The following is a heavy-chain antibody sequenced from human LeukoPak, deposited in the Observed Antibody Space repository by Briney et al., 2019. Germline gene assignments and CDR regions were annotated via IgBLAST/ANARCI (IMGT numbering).Heavy chain of an antibody. Sequence: SQTLSLTCTVFGGSISSGGYYWSWIRQHPGKGLEWIGYIYYSGSTYYNPSLKSRVTISVDTSKNQSSLKLSSVTAADTAVYYCARSRNGYSSSWPYYFDYWGQGTLVTVSS. CDR3: ARSRNGYSSSWPYYFDY. D-gene: IGHD6-13*01. V-gene: IGHV4-31*03. CDR1: GGSISSGGYY. CDR2: IYYSGST. J-gene: IGHJ4*02.